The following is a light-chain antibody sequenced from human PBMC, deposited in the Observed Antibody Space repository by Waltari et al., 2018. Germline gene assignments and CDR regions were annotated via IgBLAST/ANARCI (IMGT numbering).Light chain of an antibody. CDR1: QTISSF. CDR3: QQSYGAPWT. J-gene: IGKJ1*01. CDR2: YAS. Sequence: DIQTTQSPSSLSASVGDRVTITCRASQTISSFLNWYQQKPGKAPELLLSYASSLQSGVPSRFSGSGYGTDFTLTISSLHPEDFATYYCQQSYGAPWTFGQGTRVEIK. V-gene: IGKV1-39*01.